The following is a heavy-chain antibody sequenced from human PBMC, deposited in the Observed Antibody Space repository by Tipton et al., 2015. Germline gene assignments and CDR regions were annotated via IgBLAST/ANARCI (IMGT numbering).Heavy chain of an antibody. J-gene: IGHJ4*02. Sequence: SLRLSCAASGFTFSHYWMTWVRQAPGKGLEWVANIKHDGSEEYYVDSVKGRFTISRDNANNSLYLQTNTLRAEDTAVYYCARVHSGFSDGWYMEYWGQGTLVTVSS. D-gene: IGHD6-19*01. CDR2: IKHDGSEE. V-gene: IGHV3-7*05. CDR3: ARVHSGFSDGWYMEY. CDR1: GFTFSHYW.